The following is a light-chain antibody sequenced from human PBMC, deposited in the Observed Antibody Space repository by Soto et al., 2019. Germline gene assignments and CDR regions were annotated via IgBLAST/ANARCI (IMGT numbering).Light chain of an antibody. CDR3: QQYSTYTGE. Sequence: DIQMTQSPFTLSASVVDRVTITCRAGQSIYSWLAWYQQKPGKAPKLLIYKSSSLQSGVPSRFSGSGSGTEFTLTINSLQPEDFATYYCQQYSTYTGEFGPETKVDIK. CDR2: KSS. V-gene: IGKV1-5*03. CDR1: QSIYSW. J-gene: IGKJ1*01.